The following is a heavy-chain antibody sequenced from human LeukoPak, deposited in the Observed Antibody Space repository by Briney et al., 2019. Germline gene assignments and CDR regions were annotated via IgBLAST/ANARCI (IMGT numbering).Heavy chain of an antibody. J-gene: IGHJ6*03. CDR3: ARAELKQSLERTYTNYFLYYYMDV. Sequence: SDTLSLTCTVSGGSFSSYDWHWFRQPPGKALVDIVYTYYTGSTNYYPSLKSRVTISIDTSKNQVSLKVSSVTAAGPAIYYRARAELKQSLERTYTNYFLYYYMDVWGKGTTVIVSS. CDR2: TYYTGST. CDR1: GGSFSSYD. V-gene: IGHV4-59*07. D-gene: IGHD3-3*01.